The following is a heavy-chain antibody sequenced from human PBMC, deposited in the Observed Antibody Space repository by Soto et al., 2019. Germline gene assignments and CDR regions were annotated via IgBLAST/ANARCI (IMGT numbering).Heavy chain of an antibody. CDR3: ERDQSGAADS. J-gene: IGHJ3*01. CDR2: IPATGTT. Sequence: QVQLQESGPGLVEPSETLSLTCTVSGDSMSRYYWSWIRQSAQKGLELIGRIPATGTTSYIPSLKSRITLPVGTSKNQFAFNLKIVTAADTAVYFCERDQSGAADSWGRGTVVTVS. CDR1: GDSMSRYY. V-gene: IGHV4-4*07. D-gene: IGHD2-8*02.